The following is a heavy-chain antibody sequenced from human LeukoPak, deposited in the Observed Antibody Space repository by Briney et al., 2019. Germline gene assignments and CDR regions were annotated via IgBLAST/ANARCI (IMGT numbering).Heavy chain of an antibody. CDR1: GGSISSYY. CDR3: ARDYYGSGSYELGDYYYYYMDV. CDR2: IYTSGST. Sequence: SETLSLTCTVSGGSISSYYWSWIRQPAGKGLEWIGRIYTSGSTNYNPSLKSRVTMSVDTSKNQFSLKLSSVTAADTAVYYCARDYYGSGSYELGDYYYYYMDVWGKGTTVTISS. J-gene: IGHJ6*03. D-gene: IGHD3-10*01. V-gene: IGHV4-4*07.